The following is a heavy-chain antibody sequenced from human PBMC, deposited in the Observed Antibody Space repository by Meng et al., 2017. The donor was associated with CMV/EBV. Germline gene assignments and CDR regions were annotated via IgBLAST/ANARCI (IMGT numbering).Heavy chain of an antibody. CDR2: MNPNSGNT. V-gene: IGHV1-8*01. Sequence: ASEKVSCKASGYTFTSYDINWVRQATGQGLEWKGWMNPNSGNTGYAQKFQGRVTMTRNTSISTAYMELSSLRSEDTAVYYCARGTVLRFLEWLVRGGYFDYWGQGTLVTVSS. CDR3: ARGTVLRFLEWLVRGGYFDY. CDR1: GYTFTSYD. J-gene: IGHJ4*02. D-gene: IGHD3-3*01.